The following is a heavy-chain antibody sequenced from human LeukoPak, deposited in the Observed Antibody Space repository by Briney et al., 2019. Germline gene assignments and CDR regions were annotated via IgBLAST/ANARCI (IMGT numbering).Heavy chain of an antibody. J-gene: IGHJ4*02. V-gene: IGHV4-31*03. CDR3: GKGGGNSNS. CDR1: GGSITSDIFY. D-gene: IGHD4-23*01. Sequence: SQTLSLTCSVSGGSITSDIFYWNWIRQHPGKGLEWIGSIHNSRGTSYNPSLEIRLTISVDASENQFFLKMSSVTAADTAMYYCGKGGGNSNSWGQGILVTVSS. CDR2: IHNSRGT.